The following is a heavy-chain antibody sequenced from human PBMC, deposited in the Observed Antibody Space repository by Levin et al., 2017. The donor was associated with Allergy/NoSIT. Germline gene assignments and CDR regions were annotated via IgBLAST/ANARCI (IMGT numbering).Heavy chain of an antibody. J-gene: IGHJ4*02. V-gene: IGHV3-21*01. CDR2: IGDSSHYI. D-gene: IGHD3-3*01. Sequence: KSGGSLRLSCAASGFTFSSYNMNWVRQAPGKGLEWVSSIGDSSHYIYYADSLKGRFTISRDDARNSLYLQMNSLRAEDTAVYYCARAPTYDAPPFDYWGQGTLVTVSS. CDR3: ARAPTYDAPPFDY. CDR1: GFTFSSYN.